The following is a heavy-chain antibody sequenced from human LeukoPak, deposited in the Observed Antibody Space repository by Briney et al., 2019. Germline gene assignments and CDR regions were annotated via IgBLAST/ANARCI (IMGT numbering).Heavy chain of an antibody. D-gene: IGHD6-6*01. V-gene: IGHV3-21*01. CDR3: ARGSSSSSFLWFDP. Sequence: PGGSLRLXCAASGFTFSSYSMNWGRLAPGKGLESVSSISSSSSYIYYADSVKGRFTISRDNAKYSLYLQMNSLRAEDTAVYYCARGSSSSSFLWFDPWGQGTLVTVSS. CDR1: GFTFSSYS. CDR2: ISSSSSYI. J-gene: IGHJ5*02.